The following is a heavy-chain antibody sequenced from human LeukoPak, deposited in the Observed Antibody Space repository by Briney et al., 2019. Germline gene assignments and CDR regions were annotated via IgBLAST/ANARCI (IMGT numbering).Heavy chain of an antibody. CDR3: AKVQGYYDY. Sequence: GGSLRLSCAVSGFTFSNYAMSWARQAPGKGLEWVSAIGGSGITYYADSVKGRFTVSRDNSKNTLHLQMNSLRAEDTGVYYCAKVQGYYDYWGQGTLVTVSS. J-gene: IGHJ4*02. D-gene: IGHD3-22*01. V-gene: IGHV3-23*01. CDR2: IGGSGIT. CDR1: GFTFSNYA.